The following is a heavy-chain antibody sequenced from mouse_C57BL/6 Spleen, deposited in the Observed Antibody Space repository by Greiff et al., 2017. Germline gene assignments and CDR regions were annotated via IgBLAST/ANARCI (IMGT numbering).Heavy chain of an antibody. CDR3: TRSYSNYPYYAMDY. CDR1: GYTFTDYE. CDR2: IDPETGGT. Sequence: VQLQQSGAELVRPGASVTLSCKASGYTFTDYEMHWVKQTPVHGLEWIGAIDPETGGTAYNQKFKGKAILTADKSSSTAYMELRSLTSEDSAVYYCTRSYSNYPYYAMDYWGQGTSVTVSS. D-gene: IGHD2-5*01. J-gene: IGHJ4*01. V-gene: IGHV1-15*01.